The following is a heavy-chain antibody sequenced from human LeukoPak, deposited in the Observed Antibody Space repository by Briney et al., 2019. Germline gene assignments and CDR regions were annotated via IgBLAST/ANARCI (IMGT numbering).Heavy chain of an antibody. CDR1: GGSFSGYY. D-gene: IGHD3-10*01. CDR3: ARGPMLRGCDY. CDR2: INHSGST. V-gene: IGHV4-34*01. Sequence: SETLSLTCAVYGGSFSGYYWSWIRQPPGRGLEWIGEINHSGSTNYNPSLKSRVTISVDTSKNQFSLKLSSVTAADTAVYYCARGPMLRGCDYWGQGTLVAVSS. J-gene: IGHJ4*02.